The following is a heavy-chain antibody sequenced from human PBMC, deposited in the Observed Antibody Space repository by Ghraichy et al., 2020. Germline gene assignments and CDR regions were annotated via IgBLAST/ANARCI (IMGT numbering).Heavy chain of an antibody. D-gene: IGHD3-22*01. CDR1: GGSISSSSYY. J-gene: IGHJ4*02. V-gene: IGHV4-39*01. CDR2: IYYSGST. Sequence: LRLSCTVSGGSISSSSYYWGWIRQPPGKGLEWIGSIYYSGSTYYNPSLKSRVTISVDTSKNQFSLKLRSVTAADTAVYYCARFYYYDSSGEIDYWGQGTLVTVSS. CDR3: ARFYYYDSSGEIDY.